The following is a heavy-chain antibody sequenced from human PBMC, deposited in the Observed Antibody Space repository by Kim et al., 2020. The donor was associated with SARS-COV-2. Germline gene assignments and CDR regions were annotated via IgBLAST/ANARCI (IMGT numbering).Heavy chain of an antibody. CDR2: ISYDGSNK. Sequence: GGSLRLSCAASGFTFSSYGMHWVRQAPGKGLEWVAVISYDGSNKYYADSVKGRFTISRDNSKNTLYLQMNSLRAEDTAVYYCARDGGYYDSSGYLDYWG. J-gene: IGHJ4*01. D-gene: IGHD3-22*01. V-gene: IGHV3-33*05. CDR3: ARDGGYYDSSGYLDY. CDR1: GFTFSSYG.